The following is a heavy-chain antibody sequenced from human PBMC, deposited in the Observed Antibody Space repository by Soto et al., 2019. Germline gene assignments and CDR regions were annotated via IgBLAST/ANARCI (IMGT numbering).Heavy chain of an antibody. J-gene: IGHJ3*02. Sequence: QITLKESGPTLVKPTQTLTLTCIFSGFSLSTSGVGVGWIRQPPGKALEWLAVIYWDDVKRYSPSLKSRVTITRDTSKNQVVFTMTNMDPEDTGTFYCAHLTSWGEGAPFDIWGQGTKVTVSS. CDR2: IYWDDVK. CDR1: GFSLSTSGVG. D-gene: IGHD3-16*01. CDR3: AHLTSWGEGAPFDI. V-gene: IGHV2-5*02.